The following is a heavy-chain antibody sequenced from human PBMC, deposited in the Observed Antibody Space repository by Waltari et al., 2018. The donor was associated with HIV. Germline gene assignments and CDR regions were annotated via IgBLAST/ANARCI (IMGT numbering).Heavy chain of an antibody. CDR3: ASLYNYVWGSPPPFDY. Sequence: EVQLVESGGGLVQPGGSLRLSCAASGFTFSSYWMQWVRQDPGKGLGWVSRINSYGRSTNYADSVKGRFTISRDNAKNTVYLQMNSLRAEDTALYYCASLYNYVWGSPPPFDYWGQGTLVTVSS. CDR2: INSYGRST. J-gene: IGHJ4*02. CDR1: GFTFSSYW. D-gene: IGHD3-16*01. V-gene: IGHV3-74*01.